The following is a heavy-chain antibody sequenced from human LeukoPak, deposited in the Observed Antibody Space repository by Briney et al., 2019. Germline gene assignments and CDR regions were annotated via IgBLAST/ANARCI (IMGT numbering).Heavy chain of an antibody. D-gene: IGHD1-26*01. CDR1: GGTFSSYA. CDR3: ARSARAAVVGATHKLGRPLDY. Sequence: ASVKVSCKASGGTFSSYAISWVRQAPGQGLEWMGGIIPIFGTANYAQKFQGRVTIIADESTNTAYMELSSLRSEDTAVYYCARSARAAVVGATHKLGRPLDYWGQGTLVTVSS. J-gene: IGHJ4*02. V-gene: IGHV1-69*13. CDR2: IIPIFGTA.